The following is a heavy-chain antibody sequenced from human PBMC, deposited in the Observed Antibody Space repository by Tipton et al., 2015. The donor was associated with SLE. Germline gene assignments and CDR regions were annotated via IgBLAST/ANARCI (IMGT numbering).Heavy chain of an antibody. CDR1: GVSISDHY. CDR3: ARAPEGFGVADMGASDL. V-gene: IGHV4-59*11. Sequence: TLSLTCTVSGVSISDHYWTWVRQPPGKGLQWLAYVFYSGSSNFNRAHYNPSLMSRVTISVHTSRNQFSLKLSSVTAADTAVYYCARAPEGFGVADMGASDLWGHGTLVTVSS. CDR2: VFYSGSS. D-gene: IGHD3-3*01. J-gene: IGHJ3*01.